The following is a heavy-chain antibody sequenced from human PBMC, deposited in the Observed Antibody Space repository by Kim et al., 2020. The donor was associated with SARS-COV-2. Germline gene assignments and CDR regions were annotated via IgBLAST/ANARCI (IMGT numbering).Heavy chain of an antibody. CDR1: GFTFSDYG. V-gene: IGHV3-30*18. D-gene: IGHD1-7*01. CDR3: AKDRELYRLDICWQDY. J-gene: IGHJ4*02. Sequence: GGSLRLSCAASGFTFSDYGMHWVRQAPGKGLEWVALISYDGSNEYYTDSVKGRFTISRDNSKNTLYLQMNSLRAEDTAVYYCAKDRELYRLDICWQDYWGQGTLVTVSS. CDR2: ISYDGSNE.